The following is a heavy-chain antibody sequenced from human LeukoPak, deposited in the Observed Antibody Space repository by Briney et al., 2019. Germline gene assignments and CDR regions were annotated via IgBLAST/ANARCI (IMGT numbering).Heavy chain of an antibody. CDR1: GFTFSSYS. CDR2: ISSSSSTT. Sequence: GGSLRLSRAASGFTFSSYSMNWVRQAPGKGLEWVSYISSSSSTTYYADSVKGRFTISRDNAKNSLYLQMNSLRAEDTAVYYCARDLRFGSDYWGQGTLVTVSS. J-gene: IGHJ4*02. D-gene: IGHD5/OR15-5a*01. CDR3: ARDLRFGSDY. V-gene: IGHV3-48*01.